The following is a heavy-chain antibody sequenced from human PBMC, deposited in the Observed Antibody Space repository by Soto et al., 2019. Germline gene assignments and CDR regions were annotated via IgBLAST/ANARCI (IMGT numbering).Heavy chain of an antibody. Sequence: VQLQESGPGLVKPSGTLSLTCAVSGGSISSSNWWGWVRQPPGKGLEWIGEIYHSGSTNYNPSLKSRVTISVDKSKNQFSLKLSSVTAADTAVYYCALLGRSGDLDNTVFDYWGQGTLVTVSS. D-gene: IGHD2-21*02. V-gene: IGHV4-4*02. CDR3: ALLGRSGDLDNTVFDY. J-gene: IGHJ4*02. CDR1: GGSISSSNW. CDR2: IYHSGST.